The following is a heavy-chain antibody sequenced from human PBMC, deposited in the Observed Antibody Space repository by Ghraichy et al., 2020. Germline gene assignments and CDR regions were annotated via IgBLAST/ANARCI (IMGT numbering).Heavy chain of an antibody. CDR1: EFTFDGYP. Sequence: GGSLRLSCAVSEFTFDGYPMTWVRQAPGKGLEWVSTLGADGRSTFYADSVKGRFTISRDKSKRTMYLQMNSLRADDTAVYYCAKEGGRLGDGAFDVWGQGTKVTVSS. CDR3: AKEGGRLGDGAFDV. CDR2: LGADGRST. V-gene: IGHV3-23*01. D-gene: IGHD1-26*01. J-gene: IGHJ3*01.